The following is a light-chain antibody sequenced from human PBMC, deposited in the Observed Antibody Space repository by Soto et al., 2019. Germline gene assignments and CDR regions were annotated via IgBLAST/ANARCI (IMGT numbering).Light chain of an antibody. Sequence: IELTQSPSSLSSLFIYIVTITCQASQNINNYLNWYQQKPGRAPKLLIYDAFNLEAGVPSRFRGSGSGTDFTFTSSRLQPEDRATYYCQQYDNLQTFGQGTRLDIK. V-gene: IGKV1-33*01. CDR2: DAF. J-gene: IGKJ5*01. CDR3: QQYDNLQT. CDR1: QNINNY.